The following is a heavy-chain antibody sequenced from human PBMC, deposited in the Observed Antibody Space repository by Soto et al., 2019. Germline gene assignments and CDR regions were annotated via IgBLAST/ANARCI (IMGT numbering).Heavy chain of an antibody. CDR2: IWPDGSKE. D-gene: IGHD5-12*01. CDR1: GFTFSSYG. J-gene: IGHJ4*02. CDR3: ARHNNAYDWDC. Sequence: QVQLVESGGGVVQPGRSLRLSCAASGFTFSSYGIHWVRQAPGKGLEWVAVIWPDGSKEYYGDPVKGRFTISRDNSKNMLYLQMDSLRVDDTAVYYCARHNNAYDWDCWGQGTLVTVSS. V-gene: IGHV3-33*01.